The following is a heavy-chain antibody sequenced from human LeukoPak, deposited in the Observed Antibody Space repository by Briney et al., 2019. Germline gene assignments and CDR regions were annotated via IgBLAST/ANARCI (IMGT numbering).Heavy chain of an antibody. V-gene: IGHV3-9*03. Sequence: GGSLRLACAASGFTFDDYAMHWVRQAPGKGLEWVSGISWNSGSIGYADSVKGRFTISRDNSKNTLYLQMGSLRAEDMAVYYCASLTLHYWGQGTLVTVSS. CDR2: ISWNSGSI. CDR3: ASLTLHY. J-gene: IGHJ4*02. CDR1: GFTFDDYA.